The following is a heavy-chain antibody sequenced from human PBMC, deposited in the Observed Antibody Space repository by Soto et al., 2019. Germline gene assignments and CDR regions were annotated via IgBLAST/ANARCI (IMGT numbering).Heavy chain of an antibody. Sequence: QVQLVQSGPEVRVPGASVKVSCKASGYPFTNYGVSWVRQAPGQGLECMGWSSAYSAAANYVDKFQGRVTMTTDQSTNTAYMELTNLRSDDTAVYFCARGGYRGSGRAFDYWGQGTLVTVSS. CDR3: ARGGYRGSGRAFDY. V-gene: IGHV1-18*01. CDR1: GYPFTNYG. D-gene: IGHD3-10*01. CDR2: SSAYSAAA. J-gene: IGHJ4*02.